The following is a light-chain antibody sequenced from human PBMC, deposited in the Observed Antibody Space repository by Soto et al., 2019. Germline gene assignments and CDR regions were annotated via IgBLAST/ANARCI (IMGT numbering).Light chain of an antibody. Sequence: QSALTQPASVSGSPGQSITISCTGTSSDVGGYKFVSWYQQHPGKAPKLMIYEVSNRPSGVSSRFSGSKPGNTASLTISGLQAEKEADYYGGSYTGIIYVFGTGTKVTVL. CDR3: GSYTGIIYV. J-gene: IGLJ1*01. CDR2: EVS. CDR1: SSDVGGYKF. V-gene: IGLV2-14*01.